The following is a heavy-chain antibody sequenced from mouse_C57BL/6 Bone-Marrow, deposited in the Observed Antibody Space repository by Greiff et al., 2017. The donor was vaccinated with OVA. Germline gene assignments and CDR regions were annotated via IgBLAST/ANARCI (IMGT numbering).Heavy chain of an antibody. CDR1: GFNIKDDY. CDR3: TTDFYYGSRYAMDY. D-gene: IGHD1-1*01. Sequence: EVQRVESGAELVRPGASVKLSCTASGFNIKDDYMHWVKQRPEQGLEWIGWIDPENGDTEYASKFQGKATITADTSSNTAYLQLSSLTSEDTAVYYCTTDFYYGSRYAMDYWGQGTSVTVSS. CDR2: IDPENGDT. V-gene: IGHV14-4*01. J-gene: IGHJ4*01.